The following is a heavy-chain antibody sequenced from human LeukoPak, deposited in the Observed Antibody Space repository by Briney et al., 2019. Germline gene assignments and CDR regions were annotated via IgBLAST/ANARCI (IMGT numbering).Heavy chain of an antibody. V-gene: IGHV3-7*01. CDR1: GFTFSGYA. J-gene: IGHJ4*02. CDR3: SWSGEAD. Sequence: GGSLRLSCAASGFTFSGYAMHWVRQAPGKGLEWVADIKQDGSEKYYLDSVKGRFTISTDNAKNLLSLEMNSLRVEDTAVYYCSWSGEADWGQGTLVTVSS. CDR2: IKQDGSEK. D-gene: IGHD3-3*01.